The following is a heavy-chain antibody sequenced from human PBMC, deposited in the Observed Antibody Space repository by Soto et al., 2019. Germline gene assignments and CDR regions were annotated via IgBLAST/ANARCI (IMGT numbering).Heavy chain of an antibody. CDR2: IYYSGST. V-gene: IGHV4-39*01. Sequence: SETLSLTCTVSGGSISSSSYYWGWIRQPPGKGLEWIGSIYYSGSTYYNPSLKSRVTISVYTSKNQSSLKLSSVTAADTAVYYCARGRGYSGYDSLKEPRNDHPVDPWGQGTLVTVSS. CDR1: GGSISSSSYY. D-gene: IGHD5-12*01. J-gene: IGHJ5*02. CDR3: ARGRGYSGYDSLKEPRNDHPVDP.